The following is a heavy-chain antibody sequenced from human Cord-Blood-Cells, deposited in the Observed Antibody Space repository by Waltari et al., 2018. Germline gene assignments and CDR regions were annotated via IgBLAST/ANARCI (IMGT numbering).Heavy chain of an antibody. CDR3: ARVDSYGYCTNGVCYDY. D-gene: IGHD2-8*01. CDR1: GYTFTSYD. CDR2: MNPNSGNT. Sequence: QVQLVQSGAEVKKPGASVKVSCKASGYTFTSYDINWVRQATGQGLEWMGLMNPNSGNTGYAQKFQGRVTMTRNTSISTAYMELSSLRSEDTAVYYCARVDSYGYCTNGVCYDYWGQGTLVTVSS. J-gene: IGHJ4*02. V-gene: IGHV1-8*01.